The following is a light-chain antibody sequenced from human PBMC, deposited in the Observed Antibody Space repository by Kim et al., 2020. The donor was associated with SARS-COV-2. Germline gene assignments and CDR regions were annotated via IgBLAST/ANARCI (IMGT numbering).Light chain of an antibody. CDR3: SSYTSSSTLV. V-gene: IGLV2-14*03. CDR2: DVS. J-gene: IGLJ1*01. Sequence: MTISVTXTCSDLGCXIYVSXYQXHPGQAPILMSYDVSKRPSGVSNRFSGSKSGNTASLTISGLQAEXEADYYCSSYTSSSTLVFGTGTKVTVL. CDR1: CSDLGCXIY.